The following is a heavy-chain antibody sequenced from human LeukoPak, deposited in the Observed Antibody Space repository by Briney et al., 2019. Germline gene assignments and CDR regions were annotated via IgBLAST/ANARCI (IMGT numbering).Heavy chain of an antibody. Sequence: SETLSLTCTVSLDSTTSNFWSWVRHPPPKGLEWIGEIHRSGSPNYNPSLRSRVTISIDRSRNQIALELSSVTAADTAVYYCAREIFGGYNPGAYWGQGILVTVSS. D-gene: IGHD3-3*01. CDR3: AREIFGGYNPGAY. V-gene: IGHV4-4*02. CDR2: IHRSGSP. CDR1: LDSTTSNF. J-gene: IGHJ4*02.